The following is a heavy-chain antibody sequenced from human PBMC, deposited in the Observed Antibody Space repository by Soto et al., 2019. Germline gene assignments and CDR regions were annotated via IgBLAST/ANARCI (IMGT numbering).Heavy chain of an antibody. D-gene: IGHD3-22*01. J-gene: IGHJ6*02. CDR3: ARDHCRSGNCYNGMDV. CDR1: GGFISSDEYY. CDR2: VHYTGST. Sequence: QVQLQESGPGLVKPSQTLSLTCTVSGGFISSDEYYWSWIRQPPGKGLEWIGCVHYTGSTNYSPSLKSRAAISLDTSKNQFSLKLRSVTAADTAIYYCARDHCRSGNCYNGMDVWGQGTTVTVSS. V-gene: IGHV4-30-4*01.